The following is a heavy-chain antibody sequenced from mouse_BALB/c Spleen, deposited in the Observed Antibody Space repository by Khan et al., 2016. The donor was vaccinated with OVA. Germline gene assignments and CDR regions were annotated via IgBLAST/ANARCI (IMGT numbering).Heavy chain of an antibody. CDR2: IWAGGST. Sequence: VELVESGPGLVAPSQSLSITCTVSGFSLTSYGVHWVRQPPGKGLEWLGVIWAGGSTNYNSARMSRLSISKDNSKSQVFLKMNSLQTDDTAMDYCARDYDYVVMDYWGQGTSVTVSS. CDR1: GFSLTSYG. CDR3: ARDYDYVVMDY. V-gene: IGHV2-9*02. J-gene: IGHJ4*01. D-gene: IGHD2-4*01.